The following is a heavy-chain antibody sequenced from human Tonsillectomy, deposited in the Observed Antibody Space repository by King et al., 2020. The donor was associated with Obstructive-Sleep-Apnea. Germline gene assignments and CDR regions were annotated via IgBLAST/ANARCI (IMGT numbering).Heavy chain of an antibody. CDR2: IYYSGST. CDR3: ARGGYYYFDY. J-gene: IGHJ4*02. V-gene: IGHV4-59*08. CDR1: GGSISTYY. Sequence: VQLQESGPGLVKHSETLSLTCTVSGGSISTYYWSWIRQPPGKGLEWIGYIYYSGSTNYNPSLKSRVTISVDTSKNLFSLNLSSVTAADTAVYYCARGGYYYFDYWGQGTLAIVSS. D-gene: IGHD3-3*01.